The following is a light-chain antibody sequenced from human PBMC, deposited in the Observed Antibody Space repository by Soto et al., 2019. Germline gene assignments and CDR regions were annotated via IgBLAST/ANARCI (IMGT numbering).Light chain of an antibody. Sequence: QSALTQPTSVSGSPGQSITISCTGNSNDIGSYDYVSWYQQHPGKAPRLIIYEVVQRPSGVPDRFSGSKSGNTASLTVSGLQAEDEADYYCSSYAGSSNVFGTGTKLTVL. CDR1: SNDIGSYDY. CDR3: SSYAGSSNV. J-gene: IGLJ1*01. V-gene: IGLV2-8*01. CDR2: EVV.